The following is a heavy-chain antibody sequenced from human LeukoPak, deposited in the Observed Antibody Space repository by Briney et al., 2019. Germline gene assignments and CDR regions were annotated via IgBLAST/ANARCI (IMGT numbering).Heavy chain of an antibody. V-gene: IGHV4-59*01. CDR3: ARGGGYSGYDSVDY. D-gene: IGHD5-12*01. CDR1: GGSISSYY. Sequence: SETLSLTCTVSGGSISSYYWSWIRQPPGKGLEWIGHIYYSGSTNYNPSLKSRVTISIDTSKNQFSLRLNSVTAADTAVYYCARGGGYSGYDSVDYWGQGTLVTVSS. J-gene: IGHJ4*02. CDR2: IYYSGST.